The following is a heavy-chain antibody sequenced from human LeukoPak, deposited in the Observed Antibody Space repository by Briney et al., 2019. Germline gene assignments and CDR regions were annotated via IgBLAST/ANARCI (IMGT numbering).Heavy chain of an antibody. CDR3: ARCGYSGYGGFDY. J-gene: IGHJ4*02. D-gene: IGHD5-12*01. Sequence: SETLSLTCTVSGGSISSGSYYWSWIRQPAGKGLEWIGRIYTSGSTNYNPSLKSRVTISVDTSKNQFSLKLSSVTAPDTAVYYCARCGYSGYGGFDYWGQGTLVTVSS. CDR2: IYTSGST. CDR1: GGSISSGSYY. V-gene: IGHV4-61*02.